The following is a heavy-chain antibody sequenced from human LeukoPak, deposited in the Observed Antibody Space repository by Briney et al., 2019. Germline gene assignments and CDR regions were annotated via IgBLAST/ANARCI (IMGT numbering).Heavy chain of an antibody. D-gene: IGHD3-10*01. CDR2: INSDGSST. CDR1: GFTFRSHR. V-gene: IGHV3-74*01. Sequence: GGSLRLSCAPPGFTFRSHRMHWGRQAPGKGLWWVSRINSDGSSTSYADSVKDRFTISRDNAKNTLYLQMNSLRAEDTAVYYCARGPAISGRYYSGDYWGQGTLVTVSS. J-gene: IGHJ4*02. CDR3: ARGPAISGRYYSGDY.